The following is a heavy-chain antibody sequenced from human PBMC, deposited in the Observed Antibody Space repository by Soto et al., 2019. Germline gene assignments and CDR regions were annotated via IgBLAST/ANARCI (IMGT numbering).Heavy chain of an antibody. CDR1: GFTFSSYA. CDR2: ISGSGGST. Sequence: GGSLRLSCAASGFTFSSYAMSWVRQAPGKGLEWVSAISGSGGSTYYADSVKGRFTISRDNSKNTLYLQMNSLRAEDTAVYYCVGLLGYCSSTSCYRSSYYFDYWGQGTLVTVSS. D-gene: IGHD2-2*02. CDR3: VGLLGYCSSTSCYRSSYYFDY. J-gene: IGHJ4*02. V-gene: IGHV3-23*01.